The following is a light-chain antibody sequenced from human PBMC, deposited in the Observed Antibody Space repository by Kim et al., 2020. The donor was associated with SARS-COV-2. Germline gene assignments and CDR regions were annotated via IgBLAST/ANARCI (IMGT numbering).Light chain of an antibody. Sequence: GSPGQPASITCSGDKLGDKYACWYQQKPGQSPVLVIYQDSKRPSGIPERFSGSNSGNTATLTISGTQAMDEADYYCQAWDSSTVVFGGGTQLTVL. CDR3: QAWDSSTVV. J-gene: IGLJ2*01. V-gene: IGLV3-1*01. CDR1: KLGDKY. CDR2: QDS.